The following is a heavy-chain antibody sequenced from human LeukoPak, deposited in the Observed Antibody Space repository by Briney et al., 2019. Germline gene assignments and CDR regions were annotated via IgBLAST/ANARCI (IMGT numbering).Heavy chain of an antibody. CDR3: AKGGTFYGYYYYMEV. V-gene: IGHV3-23*01. CDR2: ISGSGGST. D-gene: IGHD3-16*01. J-gene: IGHJ6*03. Sequence: PGGSLRLSCAASGFTFSSYAMSWVRQAPGKGLEWVSAISGSGGSTYYADSVKGRFTISRDNSKNTLYLQMNSLRVEDTAVYYRAKGGTFYGYYYYMEVWGKGTTVTVSS. CDR1: GFTFSSYA.